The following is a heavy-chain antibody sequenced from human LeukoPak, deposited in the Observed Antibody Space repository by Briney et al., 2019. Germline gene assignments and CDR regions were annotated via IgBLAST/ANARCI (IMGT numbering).Heavy chain of an antibody. J-gene: IGHJ6*02. CDR2: ISGSGGST. V-gene: IGHV3-23*01. Sequence: LTGGSLRLSCAASGFTFSSYAMSWVRQAPGKGLEWVSAISGSGGSTYYADSVKGRFTISRDNSKNTLYLQMNSLRAEDTAVYYCANTIALAAAGTYYYYGMDVWGQGTTVTVSS. CDR1: GFTFSSYA. D-gene: IGHD6-13*01. CDR3: ANTIALAAAGTYYYYGMDV.